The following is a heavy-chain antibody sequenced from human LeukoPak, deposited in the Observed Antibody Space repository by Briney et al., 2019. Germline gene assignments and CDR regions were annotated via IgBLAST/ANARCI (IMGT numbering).Heavy chain of an antibody. Sequence: GASVKVSCRASGGTFSSYAISWVRQMPGKGLEWMGVVYPGDSDTRYSPSFQGQVTISADKSISTAYLQWSSLKASDTAMYYCARPYGSGSYWGQGTLVTVST. J-gene: IGHJ4*02. CDR3: ARPYGSGSY. D-gene: IGHD3-10*01. CDR2: VYPGDSDT. V-gene: IGHV5-51*01. CDR1: GGTFSSYA.